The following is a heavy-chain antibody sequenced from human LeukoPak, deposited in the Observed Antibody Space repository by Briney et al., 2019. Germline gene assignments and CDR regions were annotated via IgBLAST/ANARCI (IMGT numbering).Heavy chain of an antibody. Sequence: MPSETLSLTCAVYGGSFSGYYWSWIRQPPGKGLEWIGEINHSGSTNYNPSLKSRVTISVDTSKNQFSLKLSSVTAADTAVYYCARVPTTVTTSVGFYYYYGMDVWGQGTTVTVSS. D-gene: IGHD4-11*01. CDR2: INHSGST. CDR1: GGSFSGYY. V-gene: IGHV4-34*01. J-gene: IGHJ6*02. CDR3: ARVPTTVTTSVGFYYYYGMDV.